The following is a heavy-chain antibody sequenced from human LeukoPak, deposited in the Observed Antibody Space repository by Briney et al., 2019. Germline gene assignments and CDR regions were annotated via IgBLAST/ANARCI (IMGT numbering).Heavy chain of an antibody. V-gene: IGHV4-30-4*08. D-gene: IGHD2-21*02. CDR2: IYYSGTT. CDR1: GGSISSGDYY. J-gene: IGHJ3*02. CDR3: ARGEPGDSDAFDI. Sequence: SQTLPLTCTVSGGSISSGDYYWSWIRQPPGKGLEWIGYIYYSGTTYYNPSLKSRLTISLDTSKNHFSLKLSSVTAADTAVYYCARGEPGDSDAFDIWGQGTMVTVSS.